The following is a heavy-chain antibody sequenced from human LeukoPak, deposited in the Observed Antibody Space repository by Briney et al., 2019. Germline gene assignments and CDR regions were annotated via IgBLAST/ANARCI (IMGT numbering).Heavy chain of an antibody. D-gene: IGHD5-18*01. V-gene: IGHV1-46*01. Sequence: GASVKVPCNASGHTFPTHYIHWVRQAPGQGLEWMGMIDPSGGCSSTPQKFQGRVTMTRDTSISTGYMELSRLRSDDTAVYYCARGGYSYGFRFVSDIWGQGTMVSVSS. CDR1: GHTFPTHY. CDR3: ARGGYSYGFRFVSDI. CDR2: IDPSGGCS. J-gene: IGHJ3*02.